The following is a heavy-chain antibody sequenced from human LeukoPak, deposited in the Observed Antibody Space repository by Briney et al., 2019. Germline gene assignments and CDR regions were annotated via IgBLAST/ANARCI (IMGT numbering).Heavy chain of an antibody. CDR2: INHSGST. V-gene: IGHV4-34*01. CDR3: ARQGYVTHDY. Sequence: SETLSLTCAVYGGSFSGYYWSWIRQPPGKGLEWIGEINHSGSTNYNPSLKSRVTISVDTSKNQFSLKLSSVTAADTAVYYCARQGYVTHDYWGQGTLVTVSS. J-gene: IGHJ4*02. D-gene: IGHD3-16*01. CDR1: GGSFSGYY.